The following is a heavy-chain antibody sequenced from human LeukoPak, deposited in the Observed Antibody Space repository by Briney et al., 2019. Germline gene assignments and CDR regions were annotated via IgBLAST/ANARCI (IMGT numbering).Heavy chain of an antibody. CDR2: IYSGGST. J-gene: IGHJ4*02. D-gene: IGHD3-10*01. CDR1: GFPVSSDY. CDR3: ARSKGSGSYYSYDY. Sequence: RGGSLRLSCAASGFPVSSDYMTWVRQAPGKGLEWVSVIYSGGSTYYADSVKGRFTISRDNSKNTLYLQMNSLRTEDTAVYYCARSKGSGSYYSYDYWGQGTLVTVSS. V-gene: IGHV3-53*01.